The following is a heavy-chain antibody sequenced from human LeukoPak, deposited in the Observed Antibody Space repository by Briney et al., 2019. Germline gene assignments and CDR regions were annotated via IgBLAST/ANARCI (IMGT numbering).Heavy chain of an antibody. D-gene: IGHD3-10*01. CDR2: IRYDRSNK. CDR1: GFTFSGYG. CDR3: AKYYYGSGSYDY. V-gene: IGHV3-30*02. J-gene: IGHJ4*02. Sequence: GGSLRLSCAASGFTFSGYGMHWVRQAPGKGLEWVAFIRYDRSNKYYADSVKGRFTISRDNSKNTLYLQMNSLRAEDTAVYYCAKYYYGSGSYDYWGQGTLVTVSS.